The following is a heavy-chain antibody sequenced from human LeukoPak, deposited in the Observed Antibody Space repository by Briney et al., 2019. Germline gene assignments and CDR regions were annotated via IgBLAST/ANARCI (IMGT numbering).Heavy chain of an antibody. CDR1: DSNIGTYA. D-gene: IGHD1-7*01. Sequence: PGGSLRLSCGAPDSNIGTYAVTWVRQVPGKGLEWASGMSGGGLSTYYARSVKGRFTISRDNAKNSLYLQMNSLRAEDTAVYYCARDMELFYMDVWGKGTTVTVSS. J-gene: IGHJ6*03. CDR3: ARDMELFYMDV. CDR2: MSGGGLST. V-gene: IGHV3-23*01.